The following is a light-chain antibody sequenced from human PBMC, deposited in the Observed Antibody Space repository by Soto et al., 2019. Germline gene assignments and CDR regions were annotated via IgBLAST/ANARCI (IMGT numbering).Light chain of an antibody. J-gene: IGLJ3*02. CDR1: SSDVGEYDY. Sequence: QSVLTQPRSVSGSPGQSVTISCTGTSSDVGEYDYVSWYQHHPGKAPKLMIYDVSQRPSGVPDRFSGSKSGNTASLTISGLQAEDEAHYYCCSDAGSRVFGAGTKLTVL. CDR2: DVS. V-gene: IGLV2-11*01. CDR3: CSDAGSRV.